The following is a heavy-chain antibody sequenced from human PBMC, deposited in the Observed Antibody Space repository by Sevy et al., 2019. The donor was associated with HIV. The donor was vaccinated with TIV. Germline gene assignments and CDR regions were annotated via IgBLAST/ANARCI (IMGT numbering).Heavy chain of an antibody. CDR1: GGSVSSGSYY. J-gene: IGHJ3*02. CDR2: IYYSGST. Sequence: SETLSLTCTVSGGSVSSGSYYWSWIRQPPGKGLEWIGYIYYSGSTNYHPSLKSRVTISVDTSKNQFSLKLSSVTAADTAVYYCARAPYCGGDCYLRAFDIWGQGTMVTVSS. V-gene: IGHV4-61*01. CDR3: ARAPYCGGDCYLRAFDI. D-gene: IGHD2-21*02.